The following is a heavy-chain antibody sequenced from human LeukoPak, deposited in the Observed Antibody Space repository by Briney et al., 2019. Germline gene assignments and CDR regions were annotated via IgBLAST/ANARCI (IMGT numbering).Heavy chain of an antibody. CDR2: TYYRSTWYN. V-gene: IGHV6-1*01. Sequence: SQTLPLTCAISGDSVSINSVTWNWIRQSPSRGLEWLGRTYYRSTWYNDYAVSVRGRITVNPDTSKNQFSLHLNSVIPEDTAVYYCARRLTQYDCFDPWGQGILVTVSS. CDR1: GDSVSINSVT. D-gene: IGHD2-2*01. J-gene: IGHJ5*02. CDR3: ARRLTQYDCFDP.